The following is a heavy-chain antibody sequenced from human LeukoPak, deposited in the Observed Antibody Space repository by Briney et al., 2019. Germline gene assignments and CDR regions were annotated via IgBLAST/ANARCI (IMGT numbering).Heavy chain of an antibody. J-gene: IGHJ5*02. V-gene: IGHV1-18*04. CDR1: GYTFTSYG. D-gene: IGHD2-15*01. CDR3: ARARYCSGGSCRPPGWFDP. CDR2: ISAYNGNT. Sequence: ASVKVSCKASGYTFTSYGISWVRQAPGQGLEWMGWISAYNGNTNYAQKLQGRVTMTTDTSTSTAYMELRSLRSDDTAVYYRARARYCSGGSCRPPGWFDPWGQGTLVTVSS.